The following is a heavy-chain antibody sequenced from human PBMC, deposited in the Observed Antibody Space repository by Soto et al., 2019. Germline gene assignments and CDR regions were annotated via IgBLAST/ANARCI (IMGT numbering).Heavy chain of an antibody. CDR3: ASSTAAAGPPPLNFDY. Sequence: PSQTLSLTCAISGDSVSSNSAAWNWIRQSPSRGLEWLGRTYYRSKWYNDYAVSVKSRITINPDTSKNQFSLQLNSVTPEDTAVYYCASSTAAAGPPPLNFDYWGQGTLVTVSS. J-gene: IGHJ4*02. D-gene: IGHD6-13*01. CDR2: TYYRSKWYN. V-gene: IGHV6-1*01. CDR1: GDSVSSNSAA.